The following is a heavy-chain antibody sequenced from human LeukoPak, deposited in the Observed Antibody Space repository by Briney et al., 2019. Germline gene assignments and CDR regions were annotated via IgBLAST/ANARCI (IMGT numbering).Heavy chain of an antibody. CDR2: ISSSGSTI. Sequence: PGGSLRLSRAASGFTFSSYEMNWVRQAPGKGLEWVSYISSSGSTIYYADSVKGRFTISRDNAKNSLYLQMNSLRAEDTAVYYCAREDEGWFGELYYGMDVWGKGTTVTVSS. CDR3: AREDEGWFGELYYGMDV. V-gene: IGHV3-48*03. D-gene: IGHD3-10*01. CDR1: GFTFSSYE. J-gene: IGHJ6*04.